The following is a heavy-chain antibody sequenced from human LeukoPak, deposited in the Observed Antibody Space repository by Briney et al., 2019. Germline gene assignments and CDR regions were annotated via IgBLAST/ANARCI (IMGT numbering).Heavy chain of an antibody. CDR2: INPSGGST. CDR3: ARGGIQQWLDQYYFDY. V-gene: IGHV1-46*01. J-gene: IGHJ4*02. Sequence: ASVKVSCKASGYTFTSYYMHWVRQAPGQGLEWMGIINPSGGSTSYAQKFQGRVTMTRDTSISTAYMELSRLRSDDTAVYYCARGGIQQWLDQYYFDYWGQGTLVTVSS. CDR1: GYTFTSYY. D-gene: IGHD6-19*01.